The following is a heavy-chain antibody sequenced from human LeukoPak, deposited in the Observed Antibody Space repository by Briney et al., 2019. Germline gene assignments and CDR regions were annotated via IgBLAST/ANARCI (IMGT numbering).Heavy chain of an antibody. Sequence: PGGSLRLSCAASGFTFSSYSMNWVRQAPGKGLEWVSSISSSSSYIYCADSVKGRFTISRDNAKNSLYLQMNSLRAEDTAVYYCATPSSTSCCYFDYWGQGTLVTVSS. J-gene: IGHJ4*02. CDR3: ATPSSTSCCYFDY. CDR2: ISSSSSYI. CDR1: GFTFSSYS. V-gene: IGHV3-21*01. D-gene: IGHD2-2*01.